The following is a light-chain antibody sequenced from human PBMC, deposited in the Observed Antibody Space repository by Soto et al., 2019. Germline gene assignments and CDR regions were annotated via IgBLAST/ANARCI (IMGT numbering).Light chain of an antibody. V-gene: IGKV3-20*01. CDR2: GAS. J-gene: IGKJ2*03. CDR1: QSVSSY. Sequence: EIVLTQSPATLSLSPGERATLSCRASQSVSSYLAWYQQKPGQAPRLLIYGASSRATGIPDRFSGSGSGTDFTLTISRLEPEDFAVYYCQKYDTSPYSFGQGTKLEIK. CDR3: QKYDTSPYS.